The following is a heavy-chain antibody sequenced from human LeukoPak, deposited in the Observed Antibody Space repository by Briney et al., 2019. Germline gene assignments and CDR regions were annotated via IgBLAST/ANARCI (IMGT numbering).Heavy chain of an antibody. Sequence: SETLSLTCTVSGGSISSYYWSWIRQPAGKGLEWIGRIYTSGRTNYNPSLKSRVTMSVDTSKNQFSLKLSSVTAADTAVYYCARVNDFCSGYWYYFDYWGQGTLVTVSS. V-gene: IGHV4-4*07. CDR3: ARVNDFCSGYWYYFDY. CDR1: GGSISSYY. D-gene: IGHD3-3*01. CDR2: IYTSGRT. J-gene: IGHJ4*02.